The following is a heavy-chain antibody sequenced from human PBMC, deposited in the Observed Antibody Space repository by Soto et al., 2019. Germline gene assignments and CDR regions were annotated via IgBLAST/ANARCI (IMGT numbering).Heavy chain of an antibody. CDR3: ARDGEGGYSYGYGSALYYGMDV. Sequence: SETLSLTCTVSGGSISSGGYYWSWIRQHPGKGLEWIGYIYYSGSTYYNPSLKSRVTISVDTSKNQFSLKLSSVTAADTAVYYCARDGEGGYSYGYGSALYYGMDVWGQGTTVTVS. V-gene: IGHV4-31*03. J-gene: IGHJ6*02. D-gene: IGHD5-18*01. CDR1: GGSISSGGYY. CDR2: IYYSGST.